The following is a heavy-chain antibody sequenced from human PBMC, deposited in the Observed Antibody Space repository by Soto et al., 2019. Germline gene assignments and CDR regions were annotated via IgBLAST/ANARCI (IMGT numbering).Heavy chain of an antibody. D-gene: IGHD6-19*01. CDR1: GRSISSGNYY. Sequence: SETLSLTCTVSGRSISSGNYYWSWIRQPPGKGLEWIGYIYYGGNTNYNPSLRSRVTISVDTSKNQISLKLRSVTAADTAVYYCARDQGIAVAVFDYWGQGTLVTVSS. CDR3: ARDQGIAVAVFDY. CDR2: IYYGGNT. J-gene: IGHJ4*02. V-gene: IGHV4-61*01.